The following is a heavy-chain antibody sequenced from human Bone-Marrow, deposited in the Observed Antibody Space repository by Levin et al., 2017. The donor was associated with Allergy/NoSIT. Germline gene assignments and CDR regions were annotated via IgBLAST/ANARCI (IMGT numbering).Heavy chain of an antibody. J-gene: IGHJ5*02. Sequence: SQTLSLTCAVSGYSISSGYYWGWIRQPPGKGLEWIGSIYHSGSTYYNPSLKSRVTISVDTSKNQFSLKLSSVTAADTAVYYCARDRSTYDFWSGYYEGVDNWFDPWGQGTLVTVSS. CDR3: ARDRSTYDFWSGYYEGVDNWFDP. V-gene: IGHV4-38-2*02. CDR1: GYSISSGYY. D-gene: IGHD3-3*01. CDR2: IYHSGST.